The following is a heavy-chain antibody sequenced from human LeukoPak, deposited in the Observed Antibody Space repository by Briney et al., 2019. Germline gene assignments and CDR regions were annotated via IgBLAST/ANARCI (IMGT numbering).Heavy chain of an antibody. J-gene: IGHJ3*02. D-gene: IGHD5-18*01. CDR3: ARDRGYSTFDM. Sequence: GGSLRLSCVASGFTFSSYWMAWVRQAPGEGLEWVANINQDGSEKNYVDSVKGRFTISRDNAKNSLCLQMNSLRAEDTAVYYCARDRGYSTFDMWGQGTMVTVSS. V-gene: IGHV3-7*05. CDR1: GFTFSSYW. CDR2: INQDGSEK.